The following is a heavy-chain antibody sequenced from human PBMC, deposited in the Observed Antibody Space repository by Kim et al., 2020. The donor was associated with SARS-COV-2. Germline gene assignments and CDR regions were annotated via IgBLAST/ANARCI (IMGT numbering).Heavy chain of an antibody. J-gene: IGHJ2*01. Sequence: SETLSLTCTVSGGSISSYYWSWIRQPPGKGLEWIGYIYYSGSTNYNPSLKSRVTISVDTSKNQFSLKLSSVTAADTAVYYCARGYSSSWYRYFDLWGRGTLVTVSS. CDR3: ARGYSSSWYRYFDL. D-gene: IGHD6-13*01. CDR1: GGSISSYY. V-gene: IGHV4-59*13. CDR2: IYYSGST.